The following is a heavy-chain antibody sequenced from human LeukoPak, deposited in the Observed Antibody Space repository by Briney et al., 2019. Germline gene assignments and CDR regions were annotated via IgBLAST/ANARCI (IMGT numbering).Heavy chain of an antibody. Sequence: GGSLRLSCAASGFTFSSYWMHWVRQAPGKGLVWVSRINSDGSSTSYADSVKGRFTISRDNAKNTLYLQMNSLRAEDTAVYYCARGDDYVWGSYRYADYWGQGTLVAVSS. CDR1: GFTFSSYW. CDR3: ARGDDYVWGSYRYADY. D-gene: IGHD3-16*02. V-gene: IGHV3-74*01. J-gene: IGHJ4*02. CDR2: INSDGSST.